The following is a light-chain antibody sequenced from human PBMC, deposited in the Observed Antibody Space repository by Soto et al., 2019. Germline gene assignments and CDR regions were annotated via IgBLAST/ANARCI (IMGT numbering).Light chain of an antibody. V-gene: IGLV2-8*01. J-gene: IGLJ1*01. CDR1: SSDVGGYNY. CDR2: EVS. Sequence: QSALAQPPSASGSPGQSVTISCAGTSSDVGGYNYVSWYQQYPGKVPKLMIYEVSERPSGDPDRFSGSKSGNTAFLTVSGLQAEDEADYYCLSYADTAYVFGTGTKVTVL. CDR3: LSYADTAYV.